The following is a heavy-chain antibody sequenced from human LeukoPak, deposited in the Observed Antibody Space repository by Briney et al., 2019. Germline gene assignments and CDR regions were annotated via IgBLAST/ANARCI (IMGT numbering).Heavy chain of an antibody. D-gene: IGHD3-10*01. CDR1: GGSISSYY. V-gene: IGHV4-59*01. CDR3: ARSHPSGSYYNLNDY. CDR2: IYYSGST. J-gene: IGHJ4*02. Sequence: SETLSLTCTVSGGSISSYYWSWIRQPPGKGLEWIGYIYYSGSTNYNPSLRSRVTISVDTSQNEFSLNLISVTAADTGVYYCARSHPSGSYYNLNDYWGQGTLVTVSS.